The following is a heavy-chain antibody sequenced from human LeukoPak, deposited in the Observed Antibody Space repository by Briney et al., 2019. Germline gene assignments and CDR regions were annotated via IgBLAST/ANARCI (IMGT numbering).Heavy chain of an antibody. CDR3: ARWSGVVVPAAIRRGFDY. CDR2: IYYSGST. J-gene: IGHJ4*02. D-gene: IGHD2-2*02. Sequence: SETLSLTXTVSGGSISSGDYYWSWISQPPGKGLQRIGYIYYSGSTYYNPSLKSRVTISVDTSKNQFSLKLSSVTAADTAVYYCARWSGVVVPAAIRRGFDYWGQGTLVTVSS. V-gene: IGHV4-30-4*08. CDR1: GGSISSGDYY.